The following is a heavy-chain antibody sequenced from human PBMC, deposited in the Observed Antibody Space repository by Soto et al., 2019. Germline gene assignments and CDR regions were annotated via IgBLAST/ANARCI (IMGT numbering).Heavy chain of an antibody. J-gene: IGHJ4*02. Sequence: QVQLVESGGGVVQPGRSLRLSCAASGFTFSSYGMHWVRQAPGKGLEWVAVISYDGSNKYYADCVKGRFTISRDNSKNALYLQTIRRRAEDTAVYYCSKAPYSGYEIDYWGQGTLVTVSS. CDR3: SKAPYSGYEIDY. D-gene: IGHD5-12*01. V-gene: IGHV3-30*18. CDR1: GFTFSSYG. CDR2: ISYDGSNK.